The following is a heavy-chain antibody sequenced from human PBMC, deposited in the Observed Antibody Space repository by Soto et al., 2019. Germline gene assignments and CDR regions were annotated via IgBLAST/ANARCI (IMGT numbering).Heavy chain of an antibody. Sequence: QLLESGGGLVQTGGSLRLSCTASGFTFSNYAMSWVRQAPGKGLEWVSGIRSSGESTYYADSVKGRLTISRDNAKNMLYLQINSLRAEDAAVYYCAKGGRRVLIPMDVWGQGTTVTVSS. D-gene: IGHD2-8*01. CDR1: GFTFSNYA. V-gene: IGHV3-23*01. CDR3: AKGGRRVLIPMDV. J-gene: IGHJ6*02. CDR2: IRSSGEST.